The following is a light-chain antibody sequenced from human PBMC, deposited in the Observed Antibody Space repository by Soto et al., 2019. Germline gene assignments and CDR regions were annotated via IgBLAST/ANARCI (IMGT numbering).Light chain of an antibody. Sequence: DIQMTQSPSTLSASVGDRVTITCRASQSISSCLAWYQQKPGKAPKLLTYKASSLESGVPSRFSGRGSGTEFTLTISSLQPDDFATSYCQQYNSYAYTFGQGTKLEIK. CDR2: KAS. J-gene: IGKJ2*01. V-gene: IGKV1-5*03. CDR3: QQYNSYAYT. CDR1: QSISSC.